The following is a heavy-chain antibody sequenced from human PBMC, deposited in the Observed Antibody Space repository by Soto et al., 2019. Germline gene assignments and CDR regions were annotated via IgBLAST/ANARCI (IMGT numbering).Heavy chain of an antibody. J-gene: IGHJ5*02. CDR3: AKNPQLIVVVPGGWFDP. CDR2: ISGSGGST. CDR1: GFTFSSYA. D-gene: IGHD3-22*01. Sequence: GGSLRLSCAASGFTFSSYAMSWVRQAPGKGLEWASAISGSGGSTYYADSVKGRFTISRDNSKNTLYLQMNSLRAEDTAVYYCAKNPQLIVVVPGGWFDPWGQGTLVTVSS. V-gene: IGHV3-23*01.